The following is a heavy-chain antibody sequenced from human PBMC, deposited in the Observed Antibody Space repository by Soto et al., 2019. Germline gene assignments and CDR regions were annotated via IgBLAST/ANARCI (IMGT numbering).Heavy chain of an antibody. Sequence: QVQLVESGGGVVQPGRSLRLSCAASGFTFSSYGMHWVRQAPGKGLEWVAFISYDGSNKHYAHSVKGRFTISRDNSKNTLALRMNSLRAEDTAVYSRARETVTTKFDHWGQGTLVTVSS. V-gene: IGHV3-30*03. CDR2: ISYDGSNK. CDR1: GFTFSSYG. D-gene: IGHD4-17*01. J-gene: IGHJ4*02. CDR3: ARETVTTKFDH.